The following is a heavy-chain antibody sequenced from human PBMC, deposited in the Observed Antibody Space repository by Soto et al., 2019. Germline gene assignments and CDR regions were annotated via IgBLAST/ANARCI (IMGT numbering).Heavy chain of an antibody. D-gene: IGHD5-18*01. Sequence: SETLSLTXAVSGGSISSSNWWSWVRQPPGKGLEWIGEIYHSGSTNYNPSLKSRVTISVDKSKNQFSLKLSSVTAADTAVYYCARGRGYSYGYLYSWGQGTLVTVS. CDR1: GGSISSSNW. J-gene: IGHJ4*02. CDR3: ARGRGYSYGYLYS. CDR2: IYHSGST. V-gene: IGHV4-4*02.